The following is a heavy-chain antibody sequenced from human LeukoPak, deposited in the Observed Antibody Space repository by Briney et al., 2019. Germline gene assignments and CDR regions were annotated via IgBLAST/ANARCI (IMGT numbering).Heavy chain of an antibody. D-gene: IGHD3-10*01. CDR1: GFTFDDYA. V-gene: IGHV3-9*01. CDR2: ISWNSGSI. J-gene: IGHJ4*02. Sequence: GGSLRLSCAASGFTFDDYAMHWVRQAPGKGLEWVSGISWNSGSIGYADSVKGRFTISRDNAKNSLYLQMNSLRAEDTAVYYCARASTYGPGSSFDYWGQGTLVTVSS. CDR3: ARASTYGPGSSFDY.